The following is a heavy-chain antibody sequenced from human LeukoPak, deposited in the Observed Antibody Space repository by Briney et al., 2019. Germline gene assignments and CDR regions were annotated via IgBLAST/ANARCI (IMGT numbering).Heavy chain of an antibody. D-gene: IGHD2-2*01. Sequence: GESLQISCKGSGYSFTSYWIGWVRQMPGKGLEWMGIIYPGDSDTRYSPSFQGQVTISADKSISTAYLQWSSLKASDTAMYYCARHEIVVVPAARENYYYYGMDVWGQGTTVTVSS. CDR1: GYSFTSYW. CDR2: IYPGDSDT. V-gene: IGHV5-51*01. J-gene: IGHJ6*02. CDR3: ARHEIVVVPAARENYYYYGMDV.